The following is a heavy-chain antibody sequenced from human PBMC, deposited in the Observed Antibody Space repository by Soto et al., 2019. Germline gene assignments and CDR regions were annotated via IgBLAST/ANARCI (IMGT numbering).Heavy chain of an antibody. CDR3: AKDPFWFGPYEY. V-gene: IGHV3-23*01. CDR1: GFTFSSYA. J-gene: IGHJ4*02. D-gene: IGHD3-10*01. Sequence: GSLRLSCAASGFTFSSYAMSWVRQAPGKGLEWVSAIRGSSGSTYYADSVKGRFTISRDNSENTLYLQMNSLRAEDTAVYYCAKDPFWFGPYEYWGQGTMVTVSS. CDR2: IRGSSGST.